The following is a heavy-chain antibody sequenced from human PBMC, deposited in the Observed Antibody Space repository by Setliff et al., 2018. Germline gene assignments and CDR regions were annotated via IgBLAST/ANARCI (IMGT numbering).Heavy chain of an antibody. V-gene: IGHV3-30*18. D-gene: IGHD3-22*01. CDR2: ISYEGIDK. CDR1: GFTFSSYA. J-gene: IGHJ5*02. Sequence: GGSLRLSCAASGFTFSSYALHWVRQAPGKGLEWVTLISYEGIDKYYADSVKGRFTVSRDNSKNTLYLQMNSLRAEDTAVYYCAKTHPPYYYDSSGYYGSAWFDPWGQGTLVTVSS. CDR3: AKTHPPYYYDSSGYYGSAWFDP.